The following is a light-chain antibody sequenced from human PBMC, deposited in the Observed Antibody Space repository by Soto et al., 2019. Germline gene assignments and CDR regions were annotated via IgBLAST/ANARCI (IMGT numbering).Light chain of an antibody. Sequence: QSALTQPASVSGSPGQSITISCTGTSSDVGGYDYVSWYQQHPGKAPKFMIYEVTNRPSGVSHRFSGSKSGNTASLTISGLQAEDEADYYCRSYTTSSTYVFGTGTKLTVL. J-gene: IGLJ1*01. CDR3: RSYTTSSTYV. CDR2: EVT. V-gene: IGLV2-14*01. CDR1: SSDVGGYDY.